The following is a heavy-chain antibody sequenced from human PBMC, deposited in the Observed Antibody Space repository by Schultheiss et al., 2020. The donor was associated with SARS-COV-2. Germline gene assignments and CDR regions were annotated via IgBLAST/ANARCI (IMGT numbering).Heavy chain of an antibody. V-gene: IGHV4-61*01. D-gene: IGHD3-9*01. CDR3: ARVLSRDYDILTAAGNYYYYGMDV. CDR2: IYYSGST. Sequence: SETLSLTCTVSGGSVSSGSYYWSWIRQPPGKGLEWIGYIYYSGSTNYNPSLKSRVTISVDTSKNQFSLKLSSVTAADTAVYYCARVLSRDYDILTAAGNYYYYGMDVWGQGTTVTVSS. CDR1: GGSVSSGSYY. J-gene: IGHJ6*02.